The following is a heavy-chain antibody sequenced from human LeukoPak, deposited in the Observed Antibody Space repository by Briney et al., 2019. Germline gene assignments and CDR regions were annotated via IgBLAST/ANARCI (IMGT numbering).Heavy chain of an antibody. Sequence: GGSLRLSCAASGFTFSSYGMHWVRQAPGKGLEWVAFIRYDGSNKYYADSVKGRFTISRDNSKNTLYLQMNSLRAEDTAVYYCAKDERGYSGYDYFYYYYYMDVWGKGTTVTISS. D-gene: IGHD5-12*01. J-gene: IGHJ6*03. CDR3: AKDERGYSGYDYFYYYYYMDV. V-gene: IGHV3-30*02. CDR2: IRYDGSNK. CDR1: GFTFSSYG.